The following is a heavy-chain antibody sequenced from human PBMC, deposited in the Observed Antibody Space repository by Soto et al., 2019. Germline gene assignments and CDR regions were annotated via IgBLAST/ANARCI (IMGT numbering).Heavy chain of an antibody. D-gene: IGHD6-13*01. CDR1: GFTFDDYA. CDR2: ISWNSGSI. Sequence: PGGSLRLSCAASGFTFDDYAMHWVRQAPGKGLAWVSGISWNSGSIGYADSVKGRFTISRDNAKNSLYLQMNSLRAEDTALYYCAKTRQLAFDYWGQGTLVTVSS. V-gene: IGHV3-9*01. J-gene: IGHJ4*02. CDR3: AKTRQLAFDY.